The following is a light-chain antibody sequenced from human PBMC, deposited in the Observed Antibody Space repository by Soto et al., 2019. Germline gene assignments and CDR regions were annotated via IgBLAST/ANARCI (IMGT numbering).Light chain of an antibody. J-gene: IGLJ6*01. CDR1: NIGSKS. Sequence: YELTQPPSVSVAPGQTARITCGGNNIGSKSVHWYQQKRGQAPVLVVHDDSDRPSGIPERFSGPNPENNASVVITRVEDGDEAEYFCQVWASSKDCYVFGNGTKVTV. CDR2: DDS. CDR3: QVWASSKDCYV. V-gene: IGLV3-21*02.